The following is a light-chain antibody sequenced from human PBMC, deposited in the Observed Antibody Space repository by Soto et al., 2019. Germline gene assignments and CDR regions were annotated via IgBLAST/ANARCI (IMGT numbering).Light chain of an antibody. Sequence: EIVLTQSPGTLSLSPGERATLSCRASQSINSRYLAWYQQKPGQAPRLLIYGASSRATGIPDRFSGSGSGTDFTLTISRLEAEDFAVYYGQQFGSSPGFTFGPGTIVDIK. J-gene: IGKJ3*01. CDR1: QSINSRY. CDR2: GAS. CDR3: QQFGSSPGFT. V-gene: IGKV3-20*01.